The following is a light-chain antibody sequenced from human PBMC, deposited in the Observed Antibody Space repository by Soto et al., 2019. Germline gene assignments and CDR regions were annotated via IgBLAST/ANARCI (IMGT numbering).Light chain of an antibody. V-gene: IGKV3-11*01. CDR1: QSVSSY. Sequence: IVLTQSPATLSLSPGERATLSCRASQSVSSYLALYQQKPGQAPRLLIYDASNRATGIPARFSGSGSGTDFTLTISSLEPEDFAVYYCQQRSNWPPWTFGQGTKVDIK. J-gene: IGKJ1*01. CDR2: DAS. CDR3: QQRSNWPPWT.